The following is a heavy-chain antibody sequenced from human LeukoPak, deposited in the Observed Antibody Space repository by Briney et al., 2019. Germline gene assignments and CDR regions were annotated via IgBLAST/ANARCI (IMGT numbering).Heavy chain of an antibody. Sequence: SETLSLTCAVYGGSFSGYYWGWIHQPPGKGLEWTGEINHSGSTNYNPSLKSRVTISVDTSKNQFSLKLSSVTAADTAVYYCARAVGATKYFDYWGQGTLVTVSS. CDR2: INHSGST. CDR3: ARAVGATKYFDY. D-gene: IGHD1-26*01. V-gene: IGHV4-34*01. CDR1: GGSFSGYY. J-gene: IGHJ4*02.